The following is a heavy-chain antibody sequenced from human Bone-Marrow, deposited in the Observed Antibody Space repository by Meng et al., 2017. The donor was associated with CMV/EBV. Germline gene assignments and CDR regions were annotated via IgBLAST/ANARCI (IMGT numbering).Heavy chain of an antibody. CDR2: ISGSGGST. J-gene: IGHJ4*02. V-gene: IGHV3-23*01. Sequence: GGSLRLSCAASGFTFSSYSMNWVRQAPGKGLEWVSAISGSGGSTYYADSVKGRFTISRDNAKNSLYLQMNSLRAEDTAVYYCAKDPQNLDLAYWGRGTRVTGSS. D-gene: IGHD3-3*01. CDR3: AKDPQNLDLAY. CDR1: GFTFSSYS.